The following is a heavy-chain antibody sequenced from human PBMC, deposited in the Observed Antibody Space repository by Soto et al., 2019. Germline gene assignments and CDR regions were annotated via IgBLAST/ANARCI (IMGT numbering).Heavy chain of an antibody. V-gene: IGHV5-10-1*01. J-gene: IGHJ6*02. CDR1: GYSFTSYW. CDR3: ARHGAIAARPTTSYYYYGMDV. CDR2: IDPSDSYT. Sequence: GESLKISCKGSGYSFTSYWISWVRQMPGKGLEWMGRIDPSDSYTNYSPSFQGHVTISADKSISTAYLQWSSLKASDTAMYYCARHGAIAARPTTSYYYYGMDVWGQGTTVTVSS. D-gene: IGHD6-6*01.